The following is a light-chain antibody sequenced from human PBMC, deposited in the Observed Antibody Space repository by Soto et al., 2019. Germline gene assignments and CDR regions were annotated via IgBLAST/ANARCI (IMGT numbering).Light chain of an antibody. V-gene: IGKV3-20*01. CDR3: QQYGSSFT. CDR1: QSVSSDY. J-gene: IGKJ3*01. Sequence: EIVLTQSPGTLSLSPGERATLSCRASQSVSSDYLAWYQQKPGQAPRLLIYGPSSRATGIPDRFSGSGSGTDFTLTISRLEPEDFAVFYCQQYGSSFTFGPGTKVDIK. CDR2: GPS.